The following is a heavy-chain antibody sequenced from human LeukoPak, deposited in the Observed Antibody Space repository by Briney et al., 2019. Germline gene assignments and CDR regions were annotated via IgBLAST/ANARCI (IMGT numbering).Heavy chain of an antibody. D-gene: IGHD1-26*01. V-gene: IGHV3-23*01. CDR2: ISGSGGST. J-gene: IGHJ4*02. Sequence: GGSLRLSCAASGFTFSSYAMSWVRQAPGKWLEWVSAISGSGGSTYYADSVKGRFTISRDNSKNTLYLQMNSLRAEDAAVYYCAKDRWELRVYYFDYWGQGTLVTVSS. CDR3: AKDRWELRVYYFDY. CDR1: GFTFSSYA.